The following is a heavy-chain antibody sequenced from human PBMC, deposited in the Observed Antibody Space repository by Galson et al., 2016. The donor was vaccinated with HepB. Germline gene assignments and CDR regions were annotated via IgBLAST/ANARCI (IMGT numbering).Heavy chain of an antibody. J-gene: IGHJ4*02. CDR2: IYYSGST. CDR1: NGFISSPSYY. D-gene: IGHD5-18*01. CDR3: ARHGFESGYSYSLDY. V-gene: IGHV4-39*01. Sequence: SETLSLTCTVSNGFISSPSYYWGWIRQSPGKGLEWIGSIYYSGSTYYSPSPKSRGTISVDTSKNQFSLKLTSVTAADTAVYYCARHGFESGYSYSLDYWGQGTLVTVSS.